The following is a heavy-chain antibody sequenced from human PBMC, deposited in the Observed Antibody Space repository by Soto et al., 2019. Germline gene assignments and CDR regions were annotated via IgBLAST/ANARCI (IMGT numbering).Heavy chain of an antibody. V-gene: IGHV3-74*01. J-gene: IGHJ4*02. CDR3: ARVWELSFDY. CDR2: IDSDGSST. D-gene: IGHD1-26*01. CDR1: GFTFSSYW. Sequence: PGGSLRLSCAASGFTFSSYWMHWVRQVPGKGLVWVSHIDSDGSSTTYADSVRGRFTISRDNANNTLYLQMNSLRVEDTAVYYCARVWELSFDYWSQGTLVTVSS.